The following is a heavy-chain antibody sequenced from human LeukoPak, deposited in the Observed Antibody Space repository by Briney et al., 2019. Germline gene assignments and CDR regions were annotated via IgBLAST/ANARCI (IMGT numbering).Heavy chain of an antibody. CDR3: AKSPSITIVRGVIPFDY. Sequence: PGGSLRLSCAASGFTFSSYAMSWVRQAPGKGLEWVSANSGSGGSTYYADSVKGRFTISRDNSTNTLYLQMNSLRAEDTAVYYCAKSPSITIVRGVIPFDYWGQGTLVTVSS. D-gene: IGHD3-10*01. J-gene: IGHJ4*02. CDR2: NSGSGGST. CDR1: GFTFSSYA. V-gene: IGHV3-23*01.